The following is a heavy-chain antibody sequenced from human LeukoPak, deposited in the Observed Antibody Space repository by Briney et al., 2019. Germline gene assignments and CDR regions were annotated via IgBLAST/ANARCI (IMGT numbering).Heavy chain of an antibody. CDR3: VRGLIGLSDY. CDR2: ISSDETER. D-gene: IGHD2/OR15-2a*01. V-gene: IGHV3-30*03. CDR1: GFTFSNYA. J-gene: IGHJ4*02. Sequence: PGGSLRLSCAASGFTFSNYAMYWVRQAPGKGLERVAVISSDETERYYADSVKRRFTISRDNSKNTLYLQMNTLRAEDTAVYHCVRGLIGLSDYWGQGTLVTVSS.